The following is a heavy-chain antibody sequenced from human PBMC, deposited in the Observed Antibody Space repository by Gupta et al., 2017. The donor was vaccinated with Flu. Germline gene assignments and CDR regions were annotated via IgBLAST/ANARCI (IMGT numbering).Heavy chain of an antibody. J-gene: IGHJ6*02. V-gene: IGHV4-34*01. Sequence: WLRQPSGKGLEWIGEINHSGITNYNPSLKSRVTISVDTSKNQFSLKLSSVTAADTAVYYCSRVVTTVVTYYYYYYYGMDVWGQGTTVTVSS. D-gene: IGHD4-17*01. CDR2: INHSGIT. CDR3: SRVVTTVVTYYYYYYYGMDV.